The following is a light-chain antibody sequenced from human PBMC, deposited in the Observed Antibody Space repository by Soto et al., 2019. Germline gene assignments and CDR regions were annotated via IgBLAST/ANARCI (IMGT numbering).Light chain of an antibody. CDR1: SSDIGGFNR. J-gene: IGLJ2*01. CDR2: DVG. CDR3: SSYTSSSTLL. V-gene: IGLV2-14*01. Sequence: QSVLTQPASVSGSPGQSITISCTGTSSDIGGFNRVSWYQQHPGKAPKLMIFDVGYRPSGVSNRFSAPKSGNTASLTISGLQAEDEADYYCSSYTSSSTLLFGGGTKLTVL.